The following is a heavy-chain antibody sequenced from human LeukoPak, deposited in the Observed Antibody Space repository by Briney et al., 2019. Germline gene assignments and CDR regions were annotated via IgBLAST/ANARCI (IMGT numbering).Heavy chain of an antibody. Sequence: SETLSLTCTVSGGSTSSYYWSWIRQPPGKGLEWIGYIYYSGSTNYNPSLKSRVTISVDTSKNQFSLNLRSVTAADTAVYYCARDTSGWHSYAFDYWGQGTLVAVSS. D-gene: IGHD6-19*01. J-gene: IGHJ4*02. CDR2: IYYSGST. CDR1: GGSTSSYY. CDR3: ARDTSGWHSYAFDY. V-gene: IGHV4-59*12.